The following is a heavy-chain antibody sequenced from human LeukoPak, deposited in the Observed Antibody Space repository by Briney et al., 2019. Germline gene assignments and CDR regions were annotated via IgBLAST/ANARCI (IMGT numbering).Heavy chain of an antibody. J-gene: IGHJ5*02. D-gene: IGHD4-17*01. Sequence: GGSLRLSCAASGFTVSSNYMSWVRQAPGKGLEWVSVIYSGGSTYYADSVKGRFTISRDNSKNTLYLQMNSLRAEDTAVYYCARGDHDYGDLGWFDPWGQGTLVTVSS. CDR1: GFTVSSNY. V-gene: IGHV3-53*01. CDR2: IYSGGST. CDR3: ARGDHDYGDLGWFDP.